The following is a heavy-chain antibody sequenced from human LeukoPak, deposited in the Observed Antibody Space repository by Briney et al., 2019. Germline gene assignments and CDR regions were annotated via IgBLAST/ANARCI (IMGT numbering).Heavy chain of an antibody. D-gene: IGHD1-7*01. CDR1: GGSISSGGYY. Sequence: SETLSLTCTVSGGSISSGGYYWSWIRQPPGKGLEWIGYIYHSGSTYYNPSLKSRVTISVDRSKNQFSLKLSSVTAADTAVYYCARGGTLSNYFNYWGQGTLVTVSS. CDR2: IYHSGST. CDR3: ARGGTLSNYFNY. V-gene: IGHV4-30-2*01. J-gene: IGHJ4*02.